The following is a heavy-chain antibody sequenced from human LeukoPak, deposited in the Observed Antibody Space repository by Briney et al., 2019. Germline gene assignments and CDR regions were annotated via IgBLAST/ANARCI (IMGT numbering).Heavy chain of an antibody. CDR2: ISYDGGNK. J-gene: IGHJ4*02. CDR3: VKVSDNFQFDY. Sequence: QPGRSLRLSCAASGFTFSSYAMHWVRQAPGKGLEWVAVISYDGGNKYCADSVKGRFTISRDNSKSTLYLQMNSLRAEDTAVYYCVKVSDNFQFDYWGQGTLVTVSS. D-gene: IGHD1-1*01. CDR1: GFTFSSYA. V-gene: IGHV3-30*18.